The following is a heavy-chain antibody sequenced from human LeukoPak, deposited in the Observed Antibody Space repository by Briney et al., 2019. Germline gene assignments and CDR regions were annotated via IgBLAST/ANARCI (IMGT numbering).Heavy chain of an antibody. CDR3: ARVGKGGFGESNWFDP. CDR2: IKQDGSEK. V-gene: IGHV3-7*01. CDR1: GFTFSSYW. Sequence: GGSLRLSCAASGFTFSSYWMSWVRQAPGKGLEWVANIKQDGSEKYYVDSVKGRFTITRDNAKNSLYLQMNSLRAEDTAVYYCARVGKGGFGESNWFDPWGQGTLVTVSS. J-gene: IGHJ5*02. D-gene: IGHD3-10*01.